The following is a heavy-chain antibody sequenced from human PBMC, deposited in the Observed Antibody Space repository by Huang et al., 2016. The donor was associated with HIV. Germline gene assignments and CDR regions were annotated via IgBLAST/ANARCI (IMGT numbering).Heavy chain of an antibody. V-gene: IGHV1-69*13. CDR3: ARARGYYDSSVSYYFDY. CDR1: GGTFSSYA. J-gene: IGHJ4*02. Sequence: QVQLVQSGAEVKKPGSSVKVSCKASGGTFSSYAISWVRQAPGQGLEGMGGSIPSCGTANNAQKFQGRVTITADESTSTAYMELSSLRSEDTAVYYCARARGYYDSSVSYYFDYWGQGTLVTVSS. CDR2: SIPSCGTA. D-gene: IGHD3-22*01.